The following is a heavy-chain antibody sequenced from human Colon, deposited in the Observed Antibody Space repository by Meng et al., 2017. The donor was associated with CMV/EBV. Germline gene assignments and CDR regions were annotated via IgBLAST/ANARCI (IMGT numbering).Heavy chain of an antibody. CDR2: IGGDAGVT. CDR3: ARGRRDLGFDS. J-gene: IGHJ4*02. V-gene: IGHV3-11*01. Sequence: SCAASGFTISEYYVSWIRQAPGKGLERIAYIGGDAGVTYYAESLKGRFIISRDNARKSLYLQMASLRVEDTAIYYCARGRRDLGFDSWGQGALVTVSS. CDR1: GFTISEYY. D-gene: IGHD3-10*01.